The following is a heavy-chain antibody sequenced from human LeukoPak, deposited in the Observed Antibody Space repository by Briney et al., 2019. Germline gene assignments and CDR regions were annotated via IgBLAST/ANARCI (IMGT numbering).Heavy chain of an antibody. J-gene: IGHJ4*02. D-gene: IGHD2-15*01. V-gene: IGHV1-18*01. CDR3: ARDAPYCSGGSCYEDY. Sequence: ASVKVSCKASGYTFTSYGISWVRQAPGQGLEWMGWISAYNGNTNYAQKLQGRVTMTTDTSTSTAYMELRSLRSDDTAVYYCARDAPYCSGGSCYEDYWGQGTLVTVSS. CDR2: ISAYNGNT. CDR1: GYTFTSYG.